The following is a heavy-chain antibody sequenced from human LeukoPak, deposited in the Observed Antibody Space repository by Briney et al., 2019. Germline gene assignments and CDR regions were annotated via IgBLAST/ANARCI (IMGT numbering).Heavy chain of an antibody. V-gene: IGHV3-23*01. J-gene: IGHJ4*02. CDR2: VGFSGGST. D-gene: IGHD6-19*01. CDR1: GFTFSSYT. CDR3: AKVLRQWPHALLFDC. Sequence: PGGSLRLSCAASGFTFSSYTMSWVRQAPGKGLEWVSVVGFSGGSTYYAESVKGRFTISRDTSENTLYLQMTSLRAEDTAVYYCAKVLRQWPHALLFDCWGQGPLVTVSS.